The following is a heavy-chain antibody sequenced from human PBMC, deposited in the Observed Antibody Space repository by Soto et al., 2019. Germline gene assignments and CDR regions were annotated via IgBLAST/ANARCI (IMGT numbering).Heavy chain of an antibody. CDR2: IIPIFGTT. J-gene: IGHJ4*02. D-gene: IGHD3-3*01. CDR3: ARVFPDGWVEPGVVRGYLDT. Sequence: QVQLVQSGAEVKEPGSAVKVSCKAPADSFSSYGISWVRQAPGQGLEWMGGIIPIFGTTNYAEKIQGRVTMTADESTNTAYMELSSLRSEDAALYYCARVFPDGWVEPGVVRGYLDTWGRGTLVTVSS. V-gene: IGHV1-69*01. CDR1: ADSFSSYG.